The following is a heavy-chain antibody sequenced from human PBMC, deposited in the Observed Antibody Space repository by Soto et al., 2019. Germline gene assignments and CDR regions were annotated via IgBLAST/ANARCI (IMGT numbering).Heavy chain of an antibody. J-gene: IGHJ4*02. D-gene: IGHD4-17*01. CDR3: ARDTPYGDYEGYFDY. CDR1: GYTFTSYY. CDR2: INPSGGST. Sequence: ASVKVSCKASGYTFTSYYMHWVRQAPGQGLEWMGIINPSGGSTSYAQKFQGRVTMTRDTSTSTFYMELSSLRSEDTAVYYCARDTPYGDYEGYFDYWGQGTLVTVSS. V-gene: IGHV1-46*01.